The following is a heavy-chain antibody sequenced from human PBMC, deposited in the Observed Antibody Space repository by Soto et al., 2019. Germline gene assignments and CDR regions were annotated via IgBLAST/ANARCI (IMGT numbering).Heavy chain of an antibody. CDR3: ARDGIAVAGPGDDAFDI. Sequence: SQTLSLTCAISGDSVSSNSAAWNWIRQSPSRGLEWLGRTYYRSKWYNDYALSVKSRITINPDTSKNQFSLQLNSVTPEDTALYYCARDGIAVAGPGDDAFDIWGQGTMVTVSS. CDR1: GDSVSSNSAA. J-gene: IGHJ3*02. CDR2: TYYRSKWYN. V-gene: IGHV6-1*01. D-gene: IGHD6-19*01.